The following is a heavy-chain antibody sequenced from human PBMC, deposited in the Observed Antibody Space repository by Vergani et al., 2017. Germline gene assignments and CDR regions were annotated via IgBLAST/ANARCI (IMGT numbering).Heavy chain of an antibody. V-gene: IGHV3-21*02. CDR2: ISSSSSYI. Sequence: QLLESGGGLIQPGGSLRLSCAASGFTFSSYSMNWVRQAPGKGLEWVSSISSSSSYIYYADSVKGRFTISRDNAKNSLYLQMNSLRAEDTAVYYCARVSAYCGGDCSRDYWGQGTLVTVSS. D-gene: IGHD2-21*02. J-gene: IGHJ4*02. CDR3: ARVSAYCGGDCSRDY. CDR1: GFTFSSYS.